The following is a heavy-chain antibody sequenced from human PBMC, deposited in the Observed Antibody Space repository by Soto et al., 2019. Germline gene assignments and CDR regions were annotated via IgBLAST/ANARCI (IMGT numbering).Heavy chain of an antibody. V-gene: IGHV3-33*01. CDR2: IWYDGSNK. J-gene: IGHJ6*02. CDR3: ARDYSSSWNYYYGMDV. D-gene: IGHD6-13*01. CDR1: GFTFSSYG. Sequence: PGGSLRLSCAASGFTFSSYGMHWVRQAPGKGLEWVAVIWYDGSNKYYADSVKGRFTISRDNSKNTLYLQMNSLRAEDTAVYYCARDYSSSWNYYYGMDVWGQGTTVTVSS.